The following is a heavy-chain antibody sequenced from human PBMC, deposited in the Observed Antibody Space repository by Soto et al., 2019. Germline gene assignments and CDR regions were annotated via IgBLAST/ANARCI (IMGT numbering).Heavy chain of an antibody. V-gene: IGHV3-7*03. J-gene: IGHJ6*02. Sequence: PGGSLRLSWEVSGFSFETYWMTWVRQAPGKGLEWVANIKYDGSEHFYAASVEGRFTVSRDNARRSLFLQMTSLRAEDTAVYFCAGEMVHEGRVASQKTRYAYSGMDACGEG. CDR1: GFSFETYW. CDR2: IKYDGSEH. CDR3: AGEMVHEGRVASQKTRYAYSGMDA. D-gene: IGHD2-21*01.